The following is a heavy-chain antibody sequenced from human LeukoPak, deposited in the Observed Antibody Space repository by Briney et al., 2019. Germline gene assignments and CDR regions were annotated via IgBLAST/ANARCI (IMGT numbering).Heavy chain of an antibody. CDR1: GVSIYSNNYY. V-gene: IGHV4-39*01. D-gene: IGHD6-6*01. CDR2: IYYSGTT. J-gene: IGHJ5*02. CDR3: ARHRGSSSEFDP. Sequence: PSETLSLTCTVSGVSIYSNNYYWGWIRQPPGKGLEWIGNIYYSGTTYYNLSFKSRVTMSVDTSKNQFSLKLRSVTAADTAVYYCARHRGSSSEFDPWGQGTLVTISS.